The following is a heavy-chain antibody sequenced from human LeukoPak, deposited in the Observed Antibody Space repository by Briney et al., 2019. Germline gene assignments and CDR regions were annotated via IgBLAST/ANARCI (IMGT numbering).Heavy chain of an antibody. CDR1: GGSFSGYY. CDR2: INHSGST. V-gene: IGHV4-34*01. J-gene: IGHJ4*02. Sequence: SETLSLTCAVYGGSFSGYYWSWIRQPPGMGLEWIGEINHSGSTNYNPSLKSRVTISVDTSKNQFSLELSSVTAADTAVYYCARRLGYCSSTSCSSFGYWGQGTLVTVSS. CDR3: ARRLGYCSSTSCSSFGY. D-gene: IGHD2-2*01.